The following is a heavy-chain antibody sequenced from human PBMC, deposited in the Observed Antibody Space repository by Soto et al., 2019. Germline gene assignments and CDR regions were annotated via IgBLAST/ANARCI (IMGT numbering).Heavy chain of an antibody. D-gene: IGHD2-8*01. CDR2: IAPIGYST. CDR3: VSWVSPHFDY. J-gene: IGHJ4*02. CDR1: GLTFRNHA. V-gene: IGHV3-23*01. Sequence: EVQLLESGGGLVQPGGSLRLSCAVSGLTFRNHAMSWVRQAPGKGLEWVSTIAPIGYSTHYAGSVAGRFTISRDDAKTTLDLQMNSLRADDTAVYYCVSWVSPHFDYWGQGTLVSVSS.